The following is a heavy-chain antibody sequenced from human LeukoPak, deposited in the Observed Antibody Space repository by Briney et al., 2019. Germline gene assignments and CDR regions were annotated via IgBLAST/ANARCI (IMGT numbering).Heavy chain of an antibody. D-gene: IGHD3-10*01. J-gene: IGHJ4*02. Sequence: GGPLRLSCAASGFTFSTYAMSWVRQAPGKVLEWVSAVTGSGGDTYHADSVKGRFTISRDNSKNTLYLQMNSLRAEDTAVYYCAKGSRDSRPYYFDFWGQGTLVTVSS. CDR3: AKGSRDSRPYYFDF. CDR1: GFTFSTYA. V-gene: IGHV3-23*01. CDR2: VTGSGGDT.